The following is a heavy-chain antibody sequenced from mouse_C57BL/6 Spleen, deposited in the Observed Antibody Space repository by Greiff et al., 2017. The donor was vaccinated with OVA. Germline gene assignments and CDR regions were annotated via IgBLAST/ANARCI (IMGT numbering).Heavy chain of an antibody. CDR1: GYTFTSYW. Sequence: QVQLQQPGAELVKPGASVKLSCKASGYTFTSYWMHWVKQRPGRGLEWIGRIDPNSGGTKYNEKFKSKATLTVDKPSSTAYMQLSSLTSEDSAVYYCARSPITTVVAPWYFDVWGTGTTVTVSS. J-gene: IGHJ1*03. D-gene: IGHD1-1*01. CDR3: ARSPITTVVAPWYFDV. CDR2: IDPNSGGT. V-gene: IGHV1-72*01.